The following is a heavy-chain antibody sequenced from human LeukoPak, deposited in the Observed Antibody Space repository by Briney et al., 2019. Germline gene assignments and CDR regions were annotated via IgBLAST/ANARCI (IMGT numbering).Heavy chain of an antibody. CDR1: GGSFSGYY. CDR2: INHSGST. CDR3: PRGRAMVRSYPNWFDP. J-gene: IGHJ5*02. V-gene: IGHV4-34*01. D-gene: IGHD3-10*01. Sequence: SETLSLTCAVYGGSFSGYYWSWIRQPPGKGLEWIGEINHSGSTNYNPSLKSRVTISVDTSKNQFSLKLSSVTAADTAVYYCPRGRAMVRSYPNWFDPWGQGTLVTVSS.